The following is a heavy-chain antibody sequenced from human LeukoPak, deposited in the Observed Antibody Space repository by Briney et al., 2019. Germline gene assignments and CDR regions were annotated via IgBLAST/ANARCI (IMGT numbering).Heavy chain of an antibody. CDR2: IYYSGST. V-gene: IGHV4-59*01. Sequence: SGPGLVKPSGTLSLTCTVSGGSISSYYWSWIRQPPGKGLEWIGYIYYSGSTNYNPSLKSRVTISVDTSKNQFSLKLSSVTAADTAVYYCARVRDSGYDYFDYWGQGTLVTVSS. CDR1: GGSISSYY. J-gene: IGHJ4*02. D-gene: IGHD5-12*01. CDR3: ARVRDSGYDYFDY.